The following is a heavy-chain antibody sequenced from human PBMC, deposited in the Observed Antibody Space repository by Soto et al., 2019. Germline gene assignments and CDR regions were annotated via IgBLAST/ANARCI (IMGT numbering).Heavy chain of an antibody. CDR2: IYYSGST. CDR3: ARLKYDILTGQNWFDP. Sequence: SETLSLTCTVSGGSISTDDHYWSWLRQPPGKGLEWFGYIYYSGSTSYNPSLKSRVTISVDTSKNQFSLKLSSVTAADTAVYYCARLKYDILTGQNWFDPWGQGTLVTVSS. CDR1: GGSISTDDHY. V-gene: IGHV4-30-4*01. J-gene: IGHJ5*02. D-gene: IGHD3-9*01.